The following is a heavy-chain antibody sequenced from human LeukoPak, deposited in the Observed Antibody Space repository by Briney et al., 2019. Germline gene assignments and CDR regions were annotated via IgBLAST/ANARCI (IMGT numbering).Heavy chain of an antibody. CDR2: ILYDGSNK. V-gene: IGHV3-30*18. J-gene: IGHJ4*02. CDR1: GFTFSSYG. CDR3: AKDFASRFGELLFTYHFDY. Sequence: GGALRLSCAASGFTFSSYGMHWVRQAPGKGLEWVAVILYDGSNKYYADSVKGRFTISRDNSKNTLYLQMNSLRAEDTAVYYCAKDFASRFGELLFTYHFDYWGQGTLVTVSS. D-gene: IGHD3-10*01.